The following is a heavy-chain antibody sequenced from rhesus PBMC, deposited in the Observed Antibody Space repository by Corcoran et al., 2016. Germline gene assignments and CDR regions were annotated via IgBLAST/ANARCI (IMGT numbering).Heavy chain of an antibody. D-gene: IGHD5-42*01. CDR3: ARVGSSWSEWDTVGTEWYFDL. Sequence: QVQLQESGPGLVKPSETLSLTCAVSGYSISSGYYWGWIRQPPGTGLEWIGIIYGSGGRNYLNPTLKSRVTLSVDTSKNQFSLKLSSVTAADTAVYYCARVGSSWSEWDTVGTEWYFDLWGPGTPITISS. CDR2: IYGSGGRN. CDR1: GYSISSGYY. V-gene: IGHV4S14*01. J-gene: IGHJ2*01.